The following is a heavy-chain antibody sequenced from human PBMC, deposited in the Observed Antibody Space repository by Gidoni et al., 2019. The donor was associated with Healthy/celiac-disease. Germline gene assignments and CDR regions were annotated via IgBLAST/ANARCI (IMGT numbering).Heavy chain of an antibody. D-gene: IGHD1-26*01. CDR2: IWYDGSNK. Sequence: QVQLVESGGGVVQPGRSLRLPCAASGFTFSSYGMHWVRQAPGKGLEWVAVIWYDGSNKYYADSVKGRFTISRDNSKNTLYLQMNSLRAEDTAVYYCAREEAGRYKQYYGMDVWGQGTTVTVSS. J-gene: IGHJ6*02. V-gene: IGHV3-33*08. CDR3: AREEAGRYKQYYGMDV. CDR1: GFTFSSYG.